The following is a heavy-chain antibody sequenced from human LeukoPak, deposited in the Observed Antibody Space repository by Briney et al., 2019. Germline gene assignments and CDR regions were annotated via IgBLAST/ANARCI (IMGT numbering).Heavy chain of an antibody. V-gene: IGHV1-18*01. J-gene: IGHJ6*02. D-gene: IGHD4-17*01. CDR2: ITSYNAAT. CDR3: ARTSAFYYGDYGYYYYGMDV. Sequence: ASVKVSCKPSGYAFISYGITWVRQAPGQGLEWMGWITSYNAATAYAQKLQGRVTMTTDPSTSTAYMELRSLRSDDTAVYYCARTSAFYYGDYGYYYYGMDVWGQGTTVTVS. CDR1: GYAFISYG.